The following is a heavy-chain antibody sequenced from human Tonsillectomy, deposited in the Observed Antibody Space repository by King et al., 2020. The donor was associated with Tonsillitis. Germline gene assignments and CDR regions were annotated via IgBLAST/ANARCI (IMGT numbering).Heavy chain of an antibody. CDR3: AKALLYYDILPGHPMSYGMDV. CDR2: ISGSGGST. J-gene: IGHJ6*02. V-gene: IGHV3-23*04. Sequence: VQLVESGGGLVQPGGSLRLSCAASGFTFSSYAMSWVRQAPGKGLEWVSGISGSGGSTYYADSVKGRFTISRDNSKNTLYLQMNSLRAEDTAVYYCAKALLYYDILPGHPMSYGMDVWGQGTTVTVSS. D-gene: IGHD3-9*01. CDR1: GFTFSSYA.